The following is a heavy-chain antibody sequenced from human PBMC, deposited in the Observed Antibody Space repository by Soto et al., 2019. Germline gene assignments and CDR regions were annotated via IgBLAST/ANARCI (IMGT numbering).Heavy chain of an antibody. V-gene: IGHV1-69*13. CDR3: AMEYDILTGYYRVYGMDV. D-gene: IGHD3-9*01. CDR1: GGTFSSYA. Sequence: SVKVSCKAPGGTFSSYAISWVRQAPGQGLEWMGGIIPIFGTANYAQKFQGRVTITADESTSTAYMELSSLRSEDTAVYYCAMEYDILTGYYRVYGMDVWGQGTTVTVSS. J-gene: IGHJ6*02. CDR2: IIPIFGTA.